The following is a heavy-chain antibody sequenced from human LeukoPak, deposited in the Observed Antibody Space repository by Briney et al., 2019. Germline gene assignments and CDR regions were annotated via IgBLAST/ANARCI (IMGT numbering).Heavy chain of an antibody. Sequence: PGGSLRLSCEVSGFTFGNYWMSWVRQAPGKGLEWVANIKQDGTEEYCVDSVKGRFTISRDNAKKSLYLQMNSLRAEDTAVYYCAREGVGVRWGIYGNSEGSEYWGQGTLVTVSS. J-gene: IGHJ4*02. CDR2: IKQDGTEE. D-gene: IGHD3-16*01. V-gene: IGHV3-7*01. CDR1: GFTFGNYW. CDR3: AREGVGVRWGIYGNSEGSEY.